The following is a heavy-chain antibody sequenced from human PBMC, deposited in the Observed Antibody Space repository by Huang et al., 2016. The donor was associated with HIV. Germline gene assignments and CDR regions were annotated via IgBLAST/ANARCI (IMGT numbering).Heavy chain of an antibody. Sequence: QVQLVESGAELKKPGASVRVSCKVSGYTVSELSLHWVRQAPEKGLEWVGGFEPEEGETIYAQRLQGRVTMTEDTSTDTAYMELSSLRPEDTAVYYCATSTPDVGAGVLRSAFDIWGQGTMVTVSS. D-gene: IGHD2-15*01. J-gene: IGHJ3*02. CDR2: FEPEEGET. V-gene: IGHV1-24*01. CDR3: ATSTPDVGAGVLRSAFDI. CDR1: GYTVSELS.